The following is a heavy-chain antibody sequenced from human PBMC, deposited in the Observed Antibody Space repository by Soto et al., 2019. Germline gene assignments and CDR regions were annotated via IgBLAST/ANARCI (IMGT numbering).Heavy chain of an antibody. CDR2: IYHSWST. V-gene: IGHV4-30-2*01. D-gene: IGHD6-19*01. Sequence: QLQLQESGSGLVKPSQTLSLTCAVSGGSISSGGYSWSWIRQPPGKGLEWIGYIYHSWSTYYNPSLTSRVTISVERGKDQFCLKLSSVTAADTAVYYCARAGGLGAVAADYWGQGTLVTVSS. CDR3: ARAGGLGAVAADY. J-gene: IGHJ4*02. CDR1: GGSISSGGYS.